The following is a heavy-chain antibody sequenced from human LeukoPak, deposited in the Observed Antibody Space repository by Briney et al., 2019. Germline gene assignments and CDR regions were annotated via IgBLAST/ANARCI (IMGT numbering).Heavy chain of an antibody. Sequence: PGGSLRLSCAASGFTFSDYYMSWIRQAPGKGLEWVSYISSSGSTIYYADSVKGRFTISRDSSRNTLYLQMNGLRVEDSAVYYCAGDTHSSSWYDHWGQGTLVTVSS. CDR3: AGDTHSSSWYDH. V-gene: IGHV3-11*01. J-gene: IGHJ5*02. CDR1: GFTFSDYY. D-gene: IGHD6-13*01. CDR2: ISSSGSTI.